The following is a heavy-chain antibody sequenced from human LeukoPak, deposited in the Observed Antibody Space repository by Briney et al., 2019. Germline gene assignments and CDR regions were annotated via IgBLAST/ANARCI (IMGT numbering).Heavy chain of an antibody. CDR2: INSDGSST. V-gene: IGHV3-74*01. D-gene: IGHD6-19*01. J-gene: IGHJ5*02. CDR1: GFTFSSYW. Sequence: GGSLRFSCAASGFTFSSYWMHWVRQAPGKGLVWVSRINSDGSSTSYADSVKGRFTISRDNAKNTLYLQMNSLRAEDTAVYYCARERLVLCNWFDPWGQGTLVTVSS. CDR3: ARERLVLCNWFDP.